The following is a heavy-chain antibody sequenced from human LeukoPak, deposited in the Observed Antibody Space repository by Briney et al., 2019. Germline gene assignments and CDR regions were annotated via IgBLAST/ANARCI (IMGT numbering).Heavy chain of an antibody. CDR1: GFAFSTCA. CDR2: ISGSGGST. Sequence: GGSLRLSCAASGFAFSTCAMSWVRQAPGKGLEWVSSISGSGGSTYYADSVKGRFSISRDNSKNTVYLEMSSLRAEDTALYYCAKGGQNFDFWRFDYWGQGTLVPVSS. CDR3: AKGGQNFDFWRFDY. J-gene: IGHJ4*02. D-gene: IGHD3-3*01. V-gene: IGHV3-23*01.